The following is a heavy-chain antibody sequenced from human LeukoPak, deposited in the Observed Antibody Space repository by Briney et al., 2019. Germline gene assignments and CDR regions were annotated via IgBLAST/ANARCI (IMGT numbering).Heavy chain of an antibody. CDR3: ARANFWSGYYTGAFDI. Sequence: GESLKISCKGSGYSFTSYWIGWVRQMPGKGLEWMGIIYPGDSDTGYSPSFQGQVTISADKSISTAYLQWSSLKASDTAMYYCARANFWSGYYTGAFDIWGQGTMVTVSS. D-gene: IGHD3-3*01. V-gene: IGHV5-51*01. J-gene: IGHJ3*02. CDR2: IYPGDSDT. CDR1: GYSFTSYW.